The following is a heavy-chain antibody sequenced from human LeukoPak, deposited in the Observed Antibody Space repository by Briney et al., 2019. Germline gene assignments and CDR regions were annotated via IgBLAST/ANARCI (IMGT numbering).Heavy chain of an antibody. V-gene: IGHV4-38-2*02. CDR3: ARDEVGGVNY. J-gene: IGHJ4*02. CDR1: GYSINSGYT. Sequence: PSETLSLTCTVSGYSINSGYTWGWIRRRPGKGLEWIGNIYHSGGTYYNPSLTSRVTISVDTSKNQFSLKLTSVTAADTAVYYCARDEVGGVNYWGQGTLVTVSS. D-gene: IGHD3-10*01. CDR2: IYHSGGT.